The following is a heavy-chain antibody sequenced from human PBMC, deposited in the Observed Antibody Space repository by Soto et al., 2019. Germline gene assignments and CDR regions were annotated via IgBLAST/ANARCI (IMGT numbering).Heavy chain of an antibody. Sequence: SETLSLTCTVSGGSISSYYWSWIRQPPGKGLEWIGYIYYSGSTNYNPSLKSRVTISVDTSKNQFSLKLSSVTAADTAVYYCARESPSSGHYYYYMDVWGKGTTVTVSS. CDR2: IYYSGST. D-gene: IGHD3-10*01. J-gene: IGHJ6*03. CDR1: GGSISSYY. V-gene: IGHV4-59*01. CDR3: ARESPSSGHYYYYMDV.